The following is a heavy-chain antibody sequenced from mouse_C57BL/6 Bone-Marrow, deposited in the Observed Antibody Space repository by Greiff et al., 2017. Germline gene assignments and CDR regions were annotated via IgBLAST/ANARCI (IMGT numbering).Heavy chain of an antibody. CDR2: IWSGGST. D-gene: IGHD1-1*01. Sequence: QVQLKESGPGLVQPSQSLSITCTVSGFSLTSYGVHWVRPSPGKGLEWLGVIWSGGSTDYNAAFISRLSISKDTSKSQVFFKMNCLQADDTAIYYCARSGTTVVATDYAMGYWGQGTSVTVAS. CDR3: ARSGTTVVATDYAMGY. J-gene: IGHJ4*01. V-gene: IGHV2-2*01. CDR1: GFSLTSYG.